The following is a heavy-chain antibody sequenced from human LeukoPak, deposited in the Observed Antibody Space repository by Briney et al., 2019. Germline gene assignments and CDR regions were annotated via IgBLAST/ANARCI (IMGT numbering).Heavy chain of an antibody. CDR3: ARGRRWTVPYFDY. J-gene: IGHJ4*02. Sequence: SETLSLTCAVYGGSFSGYYWSWIRQPPGKGLEWIGEINHSGSTNYNPSLKSRVTISVDTSKNQFSLKLRSVTAADTAVYYCARGRRWTVPYFDYWGQGTLVTVSS. D-gene: IGHD4-17*01. CDR1: GGSFSGYY. CDR2: INHSGST. V-gene: IGHV4-34*01.